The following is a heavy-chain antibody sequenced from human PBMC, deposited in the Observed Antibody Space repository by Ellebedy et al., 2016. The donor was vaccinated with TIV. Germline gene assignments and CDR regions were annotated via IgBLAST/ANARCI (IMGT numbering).Heavy chain of an antibody. Sequence: SVKVSXXASGGTFSSYAISWVRQAPGQGLEWMGGIIPIFGTANYAQKFQGRVTITADESTSTAYMELSSLRSEDTAVYYCARGRRGIWFGELGGNYYYMDVWGKGTTVTVSS. CDR3: ARGRRGIWFGELGGNYYYMDV. CDR1: GGTFSSYA. CDR2: IIPIFGTA. J-gene: IGHJ6*03. V-gene: IGHV1-69*13. D-gene: IGHD3-10*01.